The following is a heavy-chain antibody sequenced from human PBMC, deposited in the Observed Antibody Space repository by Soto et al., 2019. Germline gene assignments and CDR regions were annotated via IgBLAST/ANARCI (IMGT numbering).Heavy chain of an antibody. D-gene: IGHD2-2*02. V-gene: IGHV1-69*06. CDR3: ARENLTGYCSSTSCYTGYFQH. CDR1: GGTFSSYA. CDR2: IIPIFGTA. Sequence: SVKVSCKASGGTFSSYAISWVLQAPGQGLEWMGGIIPIFGTANYAQKFQGRVTITADKSTSTAYMELSSLRSEDTAVYYCARENLTGYCSSTSCYTGYFQHWGQGTLVTVSS. J-gene: IGHJ1*01.